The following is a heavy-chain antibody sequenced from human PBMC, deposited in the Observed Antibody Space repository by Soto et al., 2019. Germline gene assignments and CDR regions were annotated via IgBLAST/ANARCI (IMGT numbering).Heavy chain of an antibody. CDR2: IYYSGST. CDR3: ARYGSGECNRGSCYSPFDY. J-gene: IGHJ4*02. Sequence: SETLPLTCTVSGGSISSYYWSWIRQPPGKGLEWIGYIYYSGSTYYNPSLRSRVTISVDTSKNQFSLKLSSVTAADTAVYYCARYGSGECNRGSCYSPFDYWGQGTLVTVS. CDR1: GGSISSYY. V-gene: IGHV4-30-4*01. D-gene: IGHD2-15*01.